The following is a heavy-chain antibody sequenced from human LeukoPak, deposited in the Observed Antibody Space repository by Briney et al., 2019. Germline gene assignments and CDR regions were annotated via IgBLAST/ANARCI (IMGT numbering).Heavy chain of an antibody. D-gene: IGHD3-3*01. CDR3: ARGIFGVVPKTFDY. CDR2: IYYSGST. V-gene: IGHV4-59*01. Sequence: AETLTLTCTVSGGSISSYYWSWIRQSPGKGLEWIGYIYYSGSTNYNPSLKSRVIISVDTSKNQFSLKLSSVTAADTAVYYCARGIFGVVPKTFDYWGQGTLVTVSS. J-gene: IGHJ4*02. CDR1: GGSISSYY.